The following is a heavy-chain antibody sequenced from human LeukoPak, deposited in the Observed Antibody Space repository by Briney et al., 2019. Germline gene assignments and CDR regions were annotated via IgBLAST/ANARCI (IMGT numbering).Heavy chain of an antibody. Sequence: GASVKVYCKASGYTFTSYAMHWVRQAPGQRLEWMGWINAGNGNTKYSQKFQGRVTITRDTSASTAYMELSSLRSEDTAVYYCARGYYDFWSGYYSPDYWGQGTLVTVSS. V-gene: IGHV1-3*01. CDR2: INAGNGNT. CDR3: ARGYYDFWSGYYSPDY. J-gene: IGHJ4*02. D-gene: IGHD3-3*01. CDR1: GYTFTSYA.